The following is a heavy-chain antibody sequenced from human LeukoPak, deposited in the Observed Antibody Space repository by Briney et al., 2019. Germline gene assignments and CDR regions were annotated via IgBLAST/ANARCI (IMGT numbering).Heavy chain of an antibody. CDR3: ARGERDGYNYGFAAFDI. J-gene: IGHJ3*02. Sequence: SETLSLTCTVSGGSISSGSYYWGWIRQPPGKGLEWIGSIYYSGSTYYNPSLKSRVTISVDTSKNQFSLKLSSVTAADTAVYYCARGERDGYNYGFAAFDIWGQGTMVTVSS. D-gene: IGHD5-24*01. CDR1: GGSISSGSYY. CDR2: IYYSGST. V-gene: IGHV4-39*07.